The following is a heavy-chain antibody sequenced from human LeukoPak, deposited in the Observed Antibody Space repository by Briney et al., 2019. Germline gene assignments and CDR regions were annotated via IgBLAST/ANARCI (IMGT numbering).Heavy chain of an antibody. D-gene: IGHD3-22*01. J-gene: IGHJ4*02. Sequence: GGSLRLSCAASGFTFSSYAMSWVRQAPGKGLEWVSAISGSGGSTYYADSVKGRFTISRDNSKNTLYLQMNSLRAEDTAVYYCAKDYYDGSGYYPLDYWGQGTLVTVSS. CDR2: ISGSGGST. V-gene: IGHV3-23*01. CDR1: GFTFSSYA. CDR3: AKDYYDGSGYYPLDY.